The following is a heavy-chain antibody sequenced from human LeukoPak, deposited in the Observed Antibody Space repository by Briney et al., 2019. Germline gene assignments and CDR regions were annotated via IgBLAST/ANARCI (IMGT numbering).Heavy chain of an antibody. CDR3: ARVPPYGSGSYFDY. Sequence: ASVKVSCKASGYTFTSYDINWVRQATGQGLEWMGWMNPNSGNTGYAQKFQGRVTMTRNTSISTAYMELSSLRSEDTAVYYCARVPPYGSGSYFDYWGQGTLVTVSS. V-gene: IGHV1-8*01. CDR1: GYTFTSYD. CDR2: MNPNSGNT. D-gene: IGHD3-10*01. J-gene: IGHJ4*02.